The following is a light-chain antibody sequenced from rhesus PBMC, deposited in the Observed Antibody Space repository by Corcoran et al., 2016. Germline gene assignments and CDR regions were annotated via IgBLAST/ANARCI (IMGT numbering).Light chain of an antibody. J-gene: IGKJ2*01. CDR1: QSVGTN. CDR3: QQYNYWNT. V-gene: IGKV3-42*02. Sequence: ETLVTQSPATLSLSPGERATLSCRASQSVGTNLAWYQQKPGQAPTLPINSASPRPPGTPDRFSGSVSGTEFTLTVSSLEPEDGAVDYCQQYNYWNTFGQGTKVEIK. CDR2: SAS.